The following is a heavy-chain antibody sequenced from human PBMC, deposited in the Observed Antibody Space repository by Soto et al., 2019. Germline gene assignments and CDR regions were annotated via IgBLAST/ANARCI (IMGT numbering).Heavy chain of an antibody. J-gene: IGHJ4*02. CDR1: GASLTNYY. CDR3: ARHAPGSTFIDY. CDR2: IYNLGNV. D-gene: IGHD3-10*01. Sequence: ASETLSLTCNVSGASLTNYYWGWIRQPPGRGLEWIGSIYNLGNVNYHPSLTRRVTMSIDMSKNQFSLEVRFVTAADPATYFCARHAPGSTFIDYWGQGTLVTVSS. V-gene: IGHV4-39*01.